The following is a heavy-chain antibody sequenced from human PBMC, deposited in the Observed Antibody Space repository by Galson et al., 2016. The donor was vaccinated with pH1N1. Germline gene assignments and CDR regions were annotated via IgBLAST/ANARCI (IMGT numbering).Heavy chain of an antibody. CDR1: GYTLTRYD. CDR2: MHPNNGNA. J-gene: IGHJ2*01. V-gene: IGHV1-8*01. CDR3: ARGPVYWYFDL. Sequence: SLKVCYKVSGYTLTRYDLNWVRQATGQGLEWMGWMHPNNGNADYAPKFQGRVTLTRNASINTAYMELSSLTSEDTAVYYCARGPVYWYFDLWGRGTPVIVSS.